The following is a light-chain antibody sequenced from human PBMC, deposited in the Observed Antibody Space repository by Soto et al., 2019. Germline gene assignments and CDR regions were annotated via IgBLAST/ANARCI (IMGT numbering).Light chain of an antibody. Sequence: EIVLTQSPATLSLSPGERATLSCRASQSVSSYLAWYQQKPGQAPRLLIYDASNRATGIPARFSGSGSGTAFPLTISSLEPKVFAVYYCQQGSNWLWTFGKGTRVDIK. CDR2: DAS. J-gene: IGKJ1*01. V-gene: IGKV3-11*01. CDR1: QSVSSY. CDR3: QQGSNWLWT.